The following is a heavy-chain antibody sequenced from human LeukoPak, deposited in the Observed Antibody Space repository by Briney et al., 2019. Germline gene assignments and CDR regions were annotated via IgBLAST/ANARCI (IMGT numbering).Heavy chain of an antibody. D-gene: IGHD2-2*02. Sequence: GGSLRLSCAASGFTFSTYAMSWVRQVPGRGLEWASAISGSGDTTYYADSVKGRFTISRDNFKNTLYLHMNSLRAEDTAVYYCAKPYCSSTSCYTDYFDYWGQGTLVTVSS. CDR2: ISGSGDTT. CDR3: AKPYCSSTSCYTDYFDY. CDR1: GFTFSTYA. J-gene: IGHJ4*02. V-gene: IGHV3-23*01.